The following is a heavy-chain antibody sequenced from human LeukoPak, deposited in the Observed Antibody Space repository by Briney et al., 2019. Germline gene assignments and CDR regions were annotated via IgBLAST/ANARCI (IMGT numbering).Heavy chain of an antibody. CDR3: ARDGDGYEAGKIDY. D-gene: IGHD5-24*01. J-gene: IGHJ4*02. CDR1: GFTFSSYG. V-gene: IGHV3-33*01. Sequence: PGGSLRLSCAASGFTFSSYGMHWVRQAPGKGLEWVAVIWYDGSNKYYADSVKGRFTISRDNSKNTLYLQMNSLRAEDTAVYYCARDGDGYEAGKIDYWGQGTLVTVSS. CDR2: IWYDGSNK.